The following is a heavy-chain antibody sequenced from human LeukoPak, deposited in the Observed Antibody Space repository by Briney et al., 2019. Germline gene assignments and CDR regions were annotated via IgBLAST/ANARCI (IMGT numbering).Heavy chain of an antibody. D-gene: IGHD1-26*01. CDR3: AGSGGFYYFDY. J-gene: IGHJ4*02. CDR2: INPSGGST. CDR1: GYTFTNYY. V-gene: IGHV1-46*01. Sequence: ASVKVSCKASGYTFTNYYFYWVRQAPGQRLEWMGIINPSGGSTTYAQKFQGKITMTTDTSTITVYMELSSLRSEDTAVYYCAGSGGFYYFDYWGQGTLVTVSS.